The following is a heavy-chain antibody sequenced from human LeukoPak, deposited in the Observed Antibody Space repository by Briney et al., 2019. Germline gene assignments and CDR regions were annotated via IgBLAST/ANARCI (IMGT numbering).Heavy chain of an antibody. CDR3: ARDLDGSSGCDY. Sequence: ASVKVSCKASGYSFTGYYMHWVRQAPGQGLEWMGWINPNGGGTNYAQKFQGRVIMTRDTSISTAYIELSRLRSDDTAVYYCARDLDGSSGCDYWGQGTLVTVSS. J-gene: IGHJ4*02. CDR2: INPNGGGT. CDR1: GYSFTGYY. V-gene: IGHV1-2*02. D-gene: IGHD6-13*01.